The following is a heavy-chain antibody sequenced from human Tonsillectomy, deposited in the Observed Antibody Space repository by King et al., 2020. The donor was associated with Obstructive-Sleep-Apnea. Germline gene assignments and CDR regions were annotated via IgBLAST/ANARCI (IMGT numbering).Heavy chain of an antibody. V-gene: IGHV4-31*03. CDR2: IYYSGST. Sequence: PLQESGPGLVKPSQTLSLTCTVSGGSISSGGYYWSWIRQHPGKGLEWIGDIYYSGSTYYNPSLKSRVTISVDTSKNQFSLKLSSVTAADTAVYYCARKGASVSIDYWGQGTLVTVSS. J-gene: IGHJ4*02. CDR1: GGSISSGGYY. D-gene: IGHD3-16*01. CDR3: ARKGASVSIDY.